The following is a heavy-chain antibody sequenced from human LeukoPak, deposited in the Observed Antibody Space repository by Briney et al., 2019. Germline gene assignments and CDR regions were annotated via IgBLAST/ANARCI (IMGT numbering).Heavy chain of an antibody. Sequence: PSETLSLTCTVSGGSISTYDWSWIRQPPGKGLEWIGYIYYSGITNYNPSLKSRVTISVDTSKTQFSLKLSSVTAADTAVYYCARGLTAYYDKSGDDHWGQGTLVTVSS. CDR1: GGSISTYD. V-gene: IGHV4-59*01. D-gene: IGHD3-22*01. CDR2: IYYSGIT. CDR3: ARGLTAYYDKSGDDH. J-gene: IGHJ4*02.